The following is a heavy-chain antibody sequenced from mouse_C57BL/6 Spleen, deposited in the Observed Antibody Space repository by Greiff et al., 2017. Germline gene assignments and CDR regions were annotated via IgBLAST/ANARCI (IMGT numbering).Heavy chain of an antibody. CDR1: GYAFSSYW. D-gene: IGHD1-1*01. V-gene: IGHV1-80*01. CDR2: IYPGDGDT. J-gene: IGHJ4*01. Sequence: QQSGAELVKPGASVKISCKASGYAFSSYWMNWVKQRPGKGLEWIGQIYPGDGDTNYNGKFKGKATLTADKSSSPAYMQLSSLTSEDSAVYFCARTITGTMDYWGQGTSVTVSS. CDR3: ARTITGTMDY.